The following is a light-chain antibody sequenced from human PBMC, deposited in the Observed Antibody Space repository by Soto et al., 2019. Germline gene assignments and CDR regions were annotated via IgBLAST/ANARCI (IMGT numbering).Light chain of an antibody. Sequence: QSALTQPASVSGSPGQSITISCTGTSSDIGGYNYVSWYQQHPGKVPKLMIYDVTNRPSGVSNRFSGSKSGNTASLTISGLQAEDEADYYCSSYTSSSTLVFGGGTKVTVL. CDR2: DVT. V-gene: IGLV2-14*01. J-gene: IGLJ2*01. CDR3: SSYTSSSTLV. CDR1: SSDIGGYNY.